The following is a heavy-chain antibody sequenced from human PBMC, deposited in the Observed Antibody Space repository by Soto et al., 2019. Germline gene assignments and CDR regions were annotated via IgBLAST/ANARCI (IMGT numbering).Heavy chain of an antibody. D-gene: IGHD3-3*01. Sequence: SEPLSLTCTVSGGSITIGNYYWGWIRQXPGKGLEWIGSIFYSGTTYYTPSLKSRVTISVDTSKNQFSLRLSSVTAADTAVYYCARHMSSGYYSQIEEWGQGTLVTVSS. CDR2: IFYSGTT. J-gene: IGHJ4*02. CDR1: GGSITIGNYY. CDR3: ARHMSSGYYSQIEE. V-gene: IGHV4-39*01.